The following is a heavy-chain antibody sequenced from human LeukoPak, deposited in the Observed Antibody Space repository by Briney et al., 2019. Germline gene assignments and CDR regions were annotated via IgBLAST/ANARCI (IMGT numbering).Heavy chain of an antibody. Sequence: ASVKVSCKASGYTFTGYYMHWVRQAPGQGLEWMGWINPNSGGTNYAQKFQGWVTMTRDTSISTAYMELNRLTSDDTAVYYCSASFSGYDRLFDYWGQGTLVTVSS. CDR3: SASFSGYDRLFDY. D-gene: IGHD5-12*01. CDR1: GYTFTGYY. CDR2: INPNSGGT. J-gene: IGHJ4*02. V-gene: IGHV1-2*04.